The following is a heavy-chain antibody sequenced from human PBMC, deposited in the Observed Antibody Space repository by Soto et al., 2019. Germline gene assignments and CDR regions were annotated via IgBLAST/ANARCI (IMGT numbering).Heavy chain of an antibody. Sequence: ASVKVSCKASGYTFTSYAMHWLLQAPGQRLEWMGWINAGNGNTKYSRKFQGRVTITRDTSASTAYMELSSLRSEDTAVYYCGGSGFGEFNYFDYWGQGTLVTVSS. CDR3: GGSGFGEFNYFDY. D-gene: IGHD3-10*01. CDR1: GYTFTSYA. V-gene: IGHV1-3*01. J-gene: IGHJ4*02. CDR2: INAGNGNT.